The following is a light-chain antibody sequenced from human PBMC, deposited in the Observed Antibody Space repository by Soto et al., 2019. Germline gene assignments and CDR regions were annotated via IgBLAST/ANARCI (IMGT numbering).Light chain of an antibody. V-gene: IGKV3-15*01. CDR3: QQYSNWPPIT. CDR2: DAS. J-gene: IGKJ5*01. Sequence: EIVMTQSPDTLSLSPGERATLSCRASEVVTTNLAWYQQKPGQAPRLLIYDASTRAAGIPARFSGTGSGTEFTLNISSLQSEDFAVYYCQQYSNWPPITFGQGTRLEIK. CDR1: EVVTTN.